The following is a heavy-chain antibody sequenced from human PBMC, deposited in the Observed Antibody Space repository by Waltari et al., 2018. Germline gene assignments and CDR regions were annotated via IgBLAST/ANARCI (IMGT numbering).Heavy chain of an antibody. V-gene: IGHV3-64*01. D-gene: IGHD6-19*01. CDR3: AREAHSSGWYGDLDY. CDR2: ISSNGGRT. CDR1: GFTFSSYA. J-gene: IGHJ4*02. Sequence: EVQLVESGGGLVQPGGSLRLSCAASGFTFSSYAMHWVRQAPGKGLEYVSAISSNGGRTYYANSVKGRFTISRDNSKNTLYLQMGSLRAEDMAVYYCAREAHSSGWYGDLDYWGQGTLVTVSS.